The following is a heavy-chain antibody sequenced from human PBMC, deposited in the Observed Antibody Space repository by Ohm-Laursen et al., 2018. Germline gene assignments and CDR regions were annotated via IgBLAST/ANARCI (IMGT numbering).Heavy chain of an antibody. CDR1: GFTLSSYD. J-gene: IGHJ6*02. Sequence: SLRLSCAATGFTLSSYDMSWVRQAPGKGLEWVSAISGSGGSTYYADSVKGRFTISRDNSKNTLYLQMNSLRAEDTAVYYCAKHRYYDILTGYRYYAMDVWGQGTTVTVSS. CDR3: AKHRYYDILTGYRYYAMDV. V-gene: IGHV3-23*01. D-gene: IGHD3-9*01. CDR2: ISGSGGST.